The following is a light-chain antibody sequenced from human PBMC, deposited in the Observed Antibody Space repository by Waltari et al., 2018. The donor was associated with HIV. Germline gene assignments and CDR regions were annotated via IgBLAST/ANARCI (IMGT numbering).Light chain of an antibody. CDR1: QSISHN. J-gene: IGKJ5*01. CDR2: GAS. CDR3: QQYNNWPPIT. V-gene: IGKV3-15*01. Sequence: ELVMTQSPATLSVSPGERATLPCRASQSISHNLAWYQQKPGQAPRLLIYGASTRATGIPARFSGRGSGTEFTLTISRLQSEDFAVYYCQQYNNWPPITFGQGTRLEIK.